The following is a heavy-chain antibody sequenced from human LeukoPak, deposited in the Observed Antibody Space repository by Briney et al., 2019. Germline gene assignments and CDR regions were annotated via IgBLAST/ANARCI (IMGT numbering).Heavy chain of an antibody. J-gene: IGHJ6*02. CDR3: ARGRGWYFYYGMDV. CDR1: GYTFTSYD. Sequence: ASVKVSCKASGYTFTSYDINWVRQSTGLGLEWMGWMNPNSGNTGYAQKFQGRVTMTRNTSISTAYMELSSLRSEDTAVYYCARGRGWYFYYGMDVWGQGTTVTVSS. V-gene: IGHV1-8*01. D-gene: IGHD6-19*01. CDR2: MNPNSGNT.